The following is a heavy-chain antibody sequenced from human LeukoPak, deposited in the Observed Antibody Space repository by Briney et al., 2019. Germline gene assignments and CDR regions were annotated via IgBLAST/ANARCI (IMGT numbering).Heavy chain of an antibody. Sequence: GGSLRLSCAASGFTFSSYAMSWVRQAPGKGLEWVSVISGSGDSTFYADSVKGRFTISRDNSKNTLYLQMNSLSAEDTAVYYCAKGIAATGNSQIFDYWGQGTLATVSS. V-gene: IGHV3-23*01. CDR2: ISGSGDST. CDR1: GFTFSSYA. J-gene: IGHJ4*02. CDR3: AKGIAATGNSQIFDY. D-gene: IGHD6-13*01.